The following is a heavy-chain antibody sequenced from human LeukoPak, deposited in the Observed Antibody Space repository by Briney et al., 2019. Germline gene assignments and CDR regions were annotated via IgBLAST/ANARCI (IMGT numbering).Heavy chain of an antibody. CDR2: INPNSGGT. CDR3: ARASGGYQLVYYYYYYYMDV. V-gene: IGHV1-2*02. J-gene: IGHJ6*03. Sequence: ASVKVSCKASGYTFTGYYMHWVRQAPGQGREWMGWINPNSGGTNYAQKFQGRVTMTRDTSISTAYMELSRLRSDDTAVYYCARASGGYQLVYYYYYYYMDVWGKGTTVTVSS. CDR1: GYTFTGYY. D-gene: IGHD2-2*01.